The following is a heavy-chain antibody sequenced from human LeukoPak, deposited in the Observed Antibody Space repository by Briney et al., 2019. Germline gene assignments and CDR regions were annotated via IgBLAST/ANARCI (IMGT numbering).Heavy chain of an antibody. CDR1: GYSISSGYY. CDR3: AREGLRYFDWSHHYYYYYMDV. V-gene: IGHV4-38-2*02. J-gene: IGHJ6*03. CDR2: IYHSGST. D-gene: IGHD3-9*01. Sequence: SETLSLTCTVSGYSISSGYYWGWIRQPPGKGLEWIGSIYHSGSTYYNPSLKSRVTISADTSKNQFSLKLSSVTAADTAVYYCAREGLRYFDWSHHYYYYYMDVWGKGTTVTISS.